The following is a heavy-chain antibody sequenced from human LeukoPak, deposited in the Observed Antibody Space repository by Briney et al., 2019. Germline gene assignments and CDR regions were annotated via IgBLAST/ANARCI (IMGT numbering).Heavy chain of an antibody. D-gene: IGHD3-10*01. CDR1: GFTFSSYE. V-gene: IGHV3-48*03. J-gene: IGHJ6*02. CDR3: ARDPRHYYGSGSYSDYGMDV. CDR2: ISSSGSTI. Sequence: GGSLRLSCAASGFTFSSYEMNWVRQAPGKGLEWVSYISSSGSTIYYADSVKGRFTISRDNAKNSLYLQMNSLRAEDTAAYYCARDPRHYYGSGSYSDYGMDVWGQGTTVTVSS.